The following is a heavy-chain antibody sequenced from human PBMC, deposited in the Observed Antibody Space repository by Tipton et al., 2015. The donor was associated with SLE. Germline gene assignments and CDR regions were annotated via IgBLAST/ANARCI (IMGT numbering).Heavy chain of an antibody. CDR3: ARDRSDTSLTGDGMDV. Sequence: VQLVQSGGGLVQPGGSLRLSCAASGFTVSGDYMSWVRQAPGKGLEWVSIVYSGDRTYYIDSVKGRFTISRDYSKNTLSLQMNSLRAEDSAVYYCARDRSDTSLTGDGMDVWGQGTTVTVSS. V-gene: IGHV3-53*01. CDR2: VYSGDRT. CDR1: GFTVSGDY. J-gene: IGHJ6*02. D-gene: IGHD6-19*01.